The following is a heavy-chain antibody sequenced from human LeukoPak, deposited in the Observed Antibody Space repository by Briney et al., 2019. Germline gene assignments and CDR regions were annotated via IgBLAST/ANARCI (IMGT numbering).Heavy chain of an antibody. CDR3: ARGTHCSSTSCYDQFDY. V-gene: IGHV3-53*01. J-gene: IGHJ4*02. CDR2: IYSGGTT. D-gene: IGHD2-2*01. Sequence: GGSLRLSCAASGFTVSSTYMNWVRQAPGKGLKWVSVIYSGGTTYYAASVKGRFTISRDNSKNTLYLQMNSLRAEDTAVYYCARGTHCSSTSCYDQFDYWGQGTLVTVSS. CDR1: GFTVSSTY.